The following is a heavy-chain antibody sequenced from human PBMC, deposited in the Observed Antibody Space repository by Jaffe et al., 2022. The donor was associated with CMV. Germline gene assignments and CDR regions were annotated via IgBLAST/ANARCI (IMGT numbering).Heavy chain of an antibody. D-gene: IGHD6-25*01. CDR3: ARDGPASTPDFDY. CDR2: IKGDGSIT. CDR1: GFSFSSDW. J-gene: IGHJ4*02. Sequence: EVQLVESGGGLVQPGESLRLSCAASGFSFSSDWMYWVRQGPGKGLMWVSYIKGDGSITGYADSVKGRFTISRDNAKNTLYLQMNSLRAEDTAVYYCARDGPASTPDFDYWGQGTLVTVSS. V-gene: IGHV3-74*01.